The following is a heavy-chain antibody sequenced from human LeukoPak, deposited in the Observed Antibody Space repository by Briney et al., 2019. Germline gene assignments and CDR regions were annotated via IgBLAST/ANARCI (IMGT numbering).Heavy chain of an antibody. CDR3: ASEDIVVVPAANYYYYYGMDV. Sequence: GASVKVSCKASGYTFTSYYMHWVRQAPGQGLEWMGIINPSGGSTSYAQKFQGRVTMTRDTSISTAYMELSRLRSDDTAVYYCASEDIVVVPAANYYYYYGMDVWGQGTTVTVSS. CDR1: GYTFTSYY. CDR2: INPSGGST. D-gene: IGHD2-2*01. V-gene: IGHV1-46*01. J-gene: IGHJ6*02.